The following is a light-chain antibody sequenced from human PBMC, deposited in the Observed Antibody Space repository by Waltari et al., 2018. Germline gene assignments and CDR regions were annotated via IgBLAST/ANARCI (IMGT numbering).Light chain of an antibody. V-gene: IGLV4-69*01. CDR2: LNSDGSH. Sequence: QLVLTQSPSASASLGASVTLTCTLSSGHSSYAIAWHQQQPEKGPRYLMKLNSDGSHSKGDGIPDRFSGSSSGAERYLTISSLQSEDEAYYYCQTWGTGIWVFGGGTKLTVL. J-gene: IGLJ3*02. CDR1: SGHSSYA. CDR3: QTWGTGIWV.